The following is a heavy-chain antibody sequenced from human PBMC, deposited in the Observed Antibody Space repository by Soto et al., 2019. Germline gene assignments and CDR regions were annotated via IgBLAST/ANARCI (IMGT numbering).Heavy chain of an antibody. D-gene: IGHD3-3*01. CDR1: GFTFSSYA. Sequence: EVQLLESGGGLVQPGGSLRLSCAASGFTFSSYAMSWVRQAPGKGLEWVSAISGSGSRYYAEDVKGRFTISRDNSKNTLYLQMNSLRAEDTAVYYCAKIREDFWSQGGRGPFDYWGQGTLVTVSS. J-gene: IGHJ4*02. CDR3: AKIREDFWSQGGRGPFDY. CDR2: ISGSGSR. V-gene: IGHV3-23*01.